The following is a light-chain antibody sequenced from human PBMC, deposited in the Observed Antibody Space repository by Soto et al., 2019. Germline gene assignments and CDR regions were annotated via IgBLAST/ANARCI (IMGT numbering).Light chain of an antibody. CDR3: CSYAGTYSFYV. V-gene: IGLV2-11*01. Sequence: QSVLTQPRSVSGSPGQSVTISCTGTSSDVGGYYYVSWYQQHPGKAPKLMIYDVNKRPSGVPDRFSASKSGITASLTISGRQAEDEADYYCCSYAGTYSFYVFGTGTKVTAL. J-gene: IGLJ1*01. CDR2: DVN. CDR1: SSDVGGYYY.